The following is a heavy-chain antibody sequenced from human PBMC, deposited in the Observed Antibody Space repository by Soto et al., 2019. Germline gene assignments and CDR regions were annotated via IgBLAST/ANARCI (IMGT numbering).Heavy chain of an antibody. CDR1: GGSISSGGYY. D-gene: IGHD1-26*01. CDR3: ARGSVGAIWFDP. J-gene: IGHJ5*02. V-gene: IGHV4-31*03. Sequence: SETLSLTCTVSGGSISSGGYYWSWIRQHPGKGLEWIGYIYYSGSTYYNPSLKSRVTISVDTSKNQFSLKLSSVTAADTAVYYCARGSVGAIWFDPWGQGTLVTVSS. CDR2: IYYSGST.